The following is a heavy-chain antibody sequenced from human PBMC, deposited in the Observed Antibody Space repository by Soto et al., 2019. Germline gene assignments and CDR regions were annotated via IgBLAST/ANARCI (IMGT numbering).Heavy chain of an antibody. J-gene: IGHJ3*02. CDR1: GYTFTSYY. D-gene: IGHD1-26*01. Sequence: VKVSCKASGYTFTSYYMHWVRQAPGQGLEWMGIINPSGGSTSYAQKFQGRVTMTRDTSTSTVYMELSSLRSEDTAVYYCARGSPVSGSYYKGAFDIWGQGTMVTVSS. CDR3: ARGSPVSGSYYKGAFDI. V-gene: IGHV1-46*01. CDR2: INPSGGST.